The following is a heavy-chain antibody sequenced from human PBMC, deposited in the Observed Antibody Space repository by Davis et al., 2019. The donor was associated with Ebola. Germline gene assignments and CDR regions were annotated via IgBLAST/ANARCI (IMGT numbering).Heavy chain of an antibody. D-gene: IGHD1-14*01. V-gene: IGHV3-48*02. CDR3: ARDNQWVFDI. CDR2: ISGGSGAI. CDR1: RFTFSDYS. Sequence: GESLKISCAASRFTFSDYSMNWVRQAPGKGLEWVSYISGGSGAIYYAASVKGRFTISRDNAKNSLFLQMNSLRDEDTAVYYCARDNQWVFDIWGQGTMVTVSS. J-gene: IGHJ3*02.